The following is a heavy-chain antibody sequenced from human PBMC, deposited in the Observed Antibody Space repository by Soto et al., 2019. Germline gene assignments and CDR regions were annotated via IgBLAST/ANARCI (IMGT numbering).Heavy chain of an antibody. CDR2: INPNSGGT. D-gene: IGHD2-21*02. CDR3: ARSLRIVVVTAIYY. Sequence: ASVKVSCKASGYTFTGYYMHWVRQAPGQGLEWMGWINPNSGGTNYAQKFQGRVTMTRDTSISTAYMELSRLRSDDTAVYYCARSLRIVVVTAIYYWGQGPLVTVSS. V-gene: IGHV1-2*02. CDR1: GYTFTGYY. J-gene: IGHJ4*02.